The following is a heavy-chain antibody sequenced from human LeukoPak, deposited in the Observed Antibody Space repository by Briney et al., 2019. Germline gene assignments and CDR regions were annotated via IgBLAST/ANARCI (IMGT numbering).Heavy chain of an antibody. CDR2: ISGSGGST. Sequence: GGSLRLSCAASGFTFTNYWMFWARQAPGKGLEWVSVISGSGGSTYYTDSVKGRFTISRDNSKNTLYLQMNSLRAEDTAVYFCAKQSAGSSTWYSLHFDYWGEGTRVTVSS. CDR1: GFTFTNYW. D-gene: IGHD6-13*01. CDR3: AKQSAGSSTWYSLHFDY. J-gene: IGHJ4*02. V-gene: IGHV3-23*01.